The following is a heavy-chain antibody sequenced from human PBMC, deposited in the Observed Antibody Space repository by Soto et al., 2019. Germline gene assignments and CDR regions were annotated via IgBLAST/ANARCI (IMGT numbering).Heavy chain of an antibody. Sequence: PSETLSLTCTVSGGSISSYYWSWIRQPPGKGLEWIGYIYYSGCTNYNPSLKSRVTISVDTSKNQFSLKLSSVTAADTAVYYCARTGGGGSSKNWFDPWGQGTLVTVSS. J-gene: IGHJ5*02. D-gene: IGHD2-15*01. CDR2: IYYSGCT. CDR1: GGSISSYY. CDR3: ARTGGGGSSKNWFDP. V-gene: IGHV4-59*01.